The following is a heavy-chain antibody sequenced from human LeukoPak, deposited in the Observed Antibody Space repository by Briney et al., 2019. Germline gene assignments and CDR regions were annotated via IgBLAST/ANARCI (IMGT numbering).Heavy chain of an antibody. Sequence: SETLSLTCTVSGGPIYSYYWSWIRQTAGKGLEWIGRLYPGVSTNYSPSLKSRVTMSVDTSKNQSALKLSAVTAADTAVYYCARLNFYDSTGYSPGHYMDVWGKGTTVTVSS. V-gene: IGHV4-4*07. CDR2: LYPGVST. J-gene: IGHJ6*03. CDR3: ARLNFYDSTGYSPGHYMDV. D-gene: IGHD3-22*01. CDR1: GGPIYSYY.